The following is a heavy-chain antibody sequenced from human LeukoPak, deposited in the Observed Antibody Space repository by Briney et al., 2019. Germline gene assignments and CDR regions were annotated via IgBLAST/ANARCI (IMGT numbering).Heavy chain of an antibody. CDR1: GYTFTGYY. V-gene: IGHV1-2*04. Sequence: ASVKVSCKASGYTFTGYYMHWVRQAPGQGLEWMGWINPNSGGTNCAQKFQGWVTMTRDTSISTAYMELNSLRSEDTAVYYCTRAAADNWFDPWGQGTLVTVSS. D-gene: IGHD2-15*01. CDR3: TRAAADNWFDP. J-gene: IGHJ5*02. CDR2: INPNSGGT.